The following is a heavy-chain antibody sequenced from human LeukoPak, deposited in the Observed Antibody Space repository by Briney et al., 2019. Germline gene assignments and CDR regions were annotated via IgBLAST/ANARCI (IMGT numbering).Heavy chain of an antibody. CDR1: GHTFINYY. Sequence: ASVKVSCKTSGHTFINYYIHWIRQAPGQGLEWMGRINPSTGGTDFAQKFQGKVSMTTDTSISTAYMHLSRLGSDDTAVYYCATLGEDKTDTPFDYWGQGTLVTVSS. CDR2: INPSTGGT. D-gene: IGHD3-16*01. J-gene: IGHJ4*02. CDR3: ATLGEDKTDTPFDY. V-gene: IGHV1-2*06.